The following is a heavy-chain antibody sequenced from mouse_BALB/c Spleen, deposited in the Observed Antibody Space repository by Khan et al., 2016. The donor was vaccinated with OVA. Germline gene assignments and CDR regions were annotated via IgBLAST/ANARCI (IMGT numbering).Heavy chain of an antibody. V-gene: IGHV3-2*02. D-gene: IGHD1-1*01. Sequence: EVQLQESGPGLVKPSQSLSLTCTVTGYSITSGYGWNWIRQFPGNKLEWMGYISYRGSTNYNPFIKSRIFIIRDSYKNKFFMLLNSVTTENTVTYYCTSTDRIRYWGQGTTLTVSS. CDR2: ISYRGST. J-gene: IGHJ2*01. CDR3: TSTDRIRY. CDR1: GYSITSGYG.